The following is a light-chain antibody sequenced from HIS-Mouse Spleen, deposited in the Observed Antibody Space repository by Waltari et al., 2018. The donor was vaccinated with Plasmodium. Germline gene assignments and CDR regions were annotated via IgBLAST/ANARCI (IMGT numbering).Light chain of an antibody. CDR1: NIGSKS. Sequence: SYVLTQPPSVSVAPGKTARITCGGNNIGSKSVHWYQQKPGQGPVLVVYDDRDRPSGIPERCSGSNAGNTATLTISRVEAGDEADYYCQVWDSSSDHVVFGGGTKLTVL. J-gene: IGLJ2*01. V-gene: IGLV3-21*03. CDR3: QVWDSSSDHVV. CDR2: DDR.